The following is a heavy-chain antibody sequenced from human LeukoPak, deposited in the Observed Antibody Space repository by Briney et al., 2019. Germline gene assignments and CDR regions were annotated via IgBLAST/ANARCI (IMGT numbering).Heavy chain of an antibody. CDR3: AKDRYGVVVPAAIGDY. CDR2: ISGSGGNT. CDR1: GFTFSSYA. D-gene: IGHD2-2*01. Sequence: GGSLRLSCAASGFTFSSYAMSWVRQAPGKGLEWVSAISGSGGNTYYADSVKGRFTISRDNSKNTLYLQMNSLRAEDTAVYYCAKDRYGVVVPAAIGDYWGQGTLVTVSS. V-gene: IGHV3-23*01. J-gene: IGHJ4*02.